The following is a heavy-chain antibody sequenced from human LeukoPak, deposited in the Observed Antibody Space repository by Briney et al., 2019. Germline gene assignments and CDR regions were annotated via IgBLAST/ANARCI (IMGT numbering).Heavy chain of an antibody. CDR1: GGSFSGYY. CDR3: AREAFDI. V-gene: IGHV4-34*01. CDR2: INHSGST. J-gene: IGHJ3*02. Sequence: SETLSLTCAVYGGSFSGYYGSWIRQPPGKGLEWIGEINHSGSTNYNPSLKSRVTISVDTSKNQFSLKLSSVTAADTAVYYCAREAFDIWGQGTMVTVSS.